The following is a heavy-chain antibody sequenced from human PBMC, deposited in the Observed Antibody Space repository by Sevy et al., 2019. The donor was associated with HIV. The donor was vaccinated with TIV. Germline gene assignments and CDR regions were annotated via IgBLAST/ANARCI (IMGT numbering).Heavy chain of an antibody. V-gene: IGHV3-7*01. Sequence: EGSLRLSCEASGFTFSPYWMTWVHQAPGKELEWVANIRPDGSDKYYVDSVKGRFTISRDNAKNSLYLQMNSLRADDTAMSYCARGVGLDRWGQGALVTVSS. J-gene: IGHJ5*02. CDR2: IRPDGSDK. D-gene: IGHD1-26*01. CDR3: ARGVGLDR. CDR1: GFTFSPYW.